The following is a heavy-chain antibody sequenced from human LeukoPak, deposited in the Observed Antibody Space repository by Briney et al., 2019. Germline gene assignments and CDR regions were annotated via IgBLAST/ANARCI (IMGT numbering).Heavy chain of an antibody. CDR1: GFTFSSYS. CDR3: AKVAKYYYGSETYYFFEH. Sequence: PGGSLRLSCAASGFTFSSYSMNWVRQAPGKGLEWVSSISSSSSYIYYADSVKGRFTISIDNAKNSLYLQMNSLRVEDTAVYYCAKVAKYYYGSETYYFFEHWGQGTPVTASS. V-gene: IGHV3-21*01. CDR2: ISSSSSYI. D-gene: IGHD3-10*01. J-gene: IGHJ4*02.